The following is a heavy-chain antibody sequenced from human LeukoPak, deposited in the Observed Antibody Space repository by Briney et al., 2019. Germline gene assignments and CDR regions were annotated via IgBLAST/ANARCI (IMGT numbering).Heavy chain of an antibody. J-gene: IGHJ4*02. D-gene: IGHD3-22*01. CDR1: GFTFSSYG. V-gene: IGHV3-33*01. CDR3: ARELPPVVNFYFDS. CDR2: IWYDGSDK. Sequence: TGGSLRLSCEASGFTFSSYGTHWVRQAPGKGLEWVAVIWYDGSDKYYADSVKGRFSISRDNSKNTLYLQMNSLRAEDTAVYYCARELPPVVNFYFDSWGQGTLVTVSS.